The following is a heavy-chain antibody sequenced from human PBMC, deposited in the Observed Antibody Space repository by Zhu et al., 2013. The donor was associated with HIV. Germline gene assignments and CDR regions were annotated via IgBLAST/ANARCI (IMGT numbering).Heavy chain of an antibody. J-gene: IGHJ4*02. D-gene: IGHD6-13*01. Sequence: QVQLQQWGAGLLKPSETLSLTCGVYGGSFSGYDWSWIRQPPGKGLEWIGEINHSGGTNYNPSLKSRVTMSVDTSKNQFSLKLNSVTAADTAVYYCARGLRAGYISSVFDYWGQGTLVTVSS. CDR3: ARGLRAGYISSVFDY. CDR2: INHSGGT. CDR1: GGSFSGYD. V-gene: IGHV4-34*01.